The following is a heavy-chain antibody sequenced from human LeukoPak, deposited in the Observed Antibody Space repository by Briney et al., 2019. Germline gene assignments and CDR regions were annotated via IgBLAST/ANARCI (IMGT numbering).Heavy chain of an antibody. CDR1: GYSFTSYW. CDR2: IYPGDSDT. V-gene: IGHV5-51*01. J-gene: IGHJ5*02. Sequence: GESLQISCKGSGYSFTSYWIGWVRPLPGKGLEWMGIIYPGDSDTRYSPSFQGQVTISADKSISTAYLQWSSLKASDTAMYYCARQTAVVVPDLLNWFDPWGQGTLVTVSS. CDR3: ARQTAVVVPDLLNWFDP. D-gene: IGHD2-2*01.